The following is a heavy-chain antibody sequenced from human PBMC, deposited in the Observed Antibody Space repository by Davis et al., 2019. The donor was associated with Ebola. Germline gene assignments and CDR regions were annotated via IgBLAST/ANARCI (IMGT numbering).Heavy chain of an antibody. D-gene: IGHD1-1*01. CDR3: ARALEYGDFDY. CDR1: GYTFTSYG. Sequence: AASVKVSCKASGYTFTSYGITWVRQATGQGLEWMGWISAYNGNTNYAQKLQGRVTMTTDTSTSTAYMELRSLRSDDTAVYYCARALEYGDFDYWGQGTLVTVSS. J-gene: IGHJ4*02. V-gene: IGHV1-18*01. CDR2: ISAYNGNT.